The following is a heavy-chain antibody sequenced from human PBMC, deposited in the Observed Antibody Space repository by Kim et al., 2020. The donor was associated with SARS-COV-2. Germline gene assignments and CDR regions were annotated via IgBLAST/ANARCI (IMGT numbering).Heavy chain of an antibody. CDR2: IYYSGST. CDR3: ARENALQHNFDY. V-gene: IGHV4-59*13. D-gene: IGHD1-1*01. J-gene: IGHJ4*02. CDR1: GGSISSYY. Sequence: SETLSLTCTVSGGSISSYYWSWIRQPPGKGLEWIGYIYYSGSTNYNPSLKSRVTISVDTSKNQFSLKLSSVTAADTAVYYCARENALQHNFDYWGQGTLVTVSS.